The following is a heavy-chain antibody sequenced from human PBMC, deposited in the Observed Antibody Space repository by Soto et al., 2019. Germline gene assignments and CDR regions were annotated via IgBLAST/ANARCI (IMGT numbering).Heavy chain of an antibody. CDR2: ISNDGSNK. D-gene: IGHD2-21*02. Sequence: QVQLVESGGGVVQPGRSLRLSCAASGFTFSSYGMHWVRQAPGKGLEWVVVISNDGSNKYYGDSVKGRFTISRDNSRNTXXLXMXXLRAEDTAVYYCAKDGKYISGFLIAEFVVTAGPNYWGQGTLVTVSS. CDR3: AKDGKYISGFLIAEFVVTAGPNY. V-gene: IGHV3-30*18. CDR1: GFTFSSYG. J-gene: IGHJ4*02.